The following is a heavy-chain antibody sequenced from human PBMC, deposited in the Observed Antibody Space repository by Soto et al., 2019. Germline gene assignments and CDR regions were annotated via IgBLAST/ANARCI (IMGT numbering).Heavy chain of an antibody. Sequence: PGGSLRLSCAASGFTFSSYGMHWVRQAPGKGLEWVAVISYDGSNKYYADSVKGRFTISSDNSKNTLYLQMNSLRAEDTTVYYCAKDAAAAAAGNVVTGGWGQGTLVTVSS. J-gene: IGHJ4*02. D-gene: IGHD6-13*01. CDR1: GFTFSSYG. V-gene: IGHV3-30*18. CDR2: ISYDGSNK. CDR3: AKDAAAAAAGNVVTGG.